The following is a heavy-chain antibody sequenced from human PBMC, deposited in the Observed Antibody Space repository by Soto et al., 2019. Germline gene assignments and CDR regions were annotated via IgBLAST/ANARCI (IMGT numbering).Heavy chain of an antibody. J-gene: IGHJ3*02. CDR2: IYYSGST. CDR1: GGSISSYY. D-gene: IGHD6-19*01. CDR3: ARERVEGTVAGTSVGAFEI. V-gene: IGHV4-59*01. Sequence: SETLSLTCTVSGGSISSYYWSWIRQPPGKGLEWIGYIYYSGSTNYNPSLKSRVTISVDTSKNQFSLKLSSVTAADTAVYYCARERVEGTVAGTSVGAFEIWGQGTMVTVAS.